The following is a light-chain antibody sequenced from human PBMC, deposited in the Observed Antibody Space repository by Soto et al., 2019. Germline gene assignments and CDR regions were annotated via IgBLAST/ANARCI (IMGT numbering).Light chain of an antibody. CDR3: QQYNSYPGT. CDR1: QSISDW. V-gene: IGKV1-5*01. J-gene: IGKJ1*01. Sequence: DIQMTQSPSILSASVGDRVTITCRASQSISDWLAWYQQKPGKAPKLLIYDASSLESGVPSRFSGSGSGTEFTLTISSLQPDDFATYYCQQYNSYPGTFGQGTKVDIK. CDR2: DAS.